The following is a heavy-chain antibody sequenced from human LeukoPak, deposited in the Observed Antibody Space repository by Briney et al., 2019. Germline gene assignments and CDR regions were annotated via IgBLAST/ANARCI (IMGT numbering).Heavy chain of an antibody. J-gene: IGHJ5*02. CDR3: ARSLRMIAPAGTRRGTFDP. D-gene: IGHD6-13*01. V-gene: IGHV7-4-1*02. CDR1: GYTFTSYA. Sequence: ASVKVSCKASGYTFTSYAMNWVRQAPGQGLEWMGWINTNTGNPTYAQGFTGRFVFSLDTSVSTAYLQISSLKAEDTAVYYCARSLRMIAPAGTRRGTFDPWGQGTLVTVSS. CDR2: INTNTGNP.